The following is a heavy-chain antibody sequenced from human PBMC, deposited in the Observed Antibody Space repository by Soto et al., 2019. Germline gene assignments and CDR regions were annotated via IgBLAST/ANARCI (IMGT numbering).Heavy chain of an antibody. CDR3: ARNYGDYAGDAFDI. D-gene: IGHD4-17*01. CDR1: GFTFSSYW. V-gene: IGHV3-7*01. J-gene: IGHJ3*02. Sequence: EVQLVESGGGLVQPGGSLRLSCAASGFTFSSYWMTWVRQAPGKGLEWVANIKQDGSEKYFVDPVKGRFTISRDNAKNSVYLQMNSLRAEDTAVYYCARNYGDYAGDAFDIWGQGTMVTVSS. CDR2: IKQDGSEK.